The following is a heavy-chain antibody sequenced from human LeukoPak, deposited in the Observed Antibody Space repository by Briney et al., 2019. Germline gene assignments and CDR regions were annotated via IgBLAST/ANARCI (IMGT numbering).Heavy chain of an antibody. V-gene: IGHV3-30*01. CDR1: GFTFSSYA. J-gene: IGHJ4*02. CDR3: ARGAVVVTAIYRYYYFDY. Sequence: PGRSLRLSCAASGFTFSSYAMHWVRQAPRKGLEWVAVISYDGSNKYYADSVRGRFTISRDNSKNTLYLQMNSLRAEDTAVYYCARGAVVVTAIYRYYYFDYWGQGTLVTVSS. D-gene: IGHD2-21*02. CDR2: ISYDGSNK.